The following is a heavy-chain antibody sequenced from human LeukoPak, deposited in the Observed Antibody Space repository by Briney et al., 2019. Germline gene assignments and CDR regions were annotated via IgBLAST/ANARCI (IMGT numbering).Heavy chain of an antibody. V-gene: IGHV4-59*01. CDR1: GGSISSYY. CDR3: ARQAVHDAFDI. Sequence: PSETLSLTCTVSGGSISSYYWSWIRQPAGKGLEWIGYIYYSGSTNYNPSLKSRVTISVDTSKNQFSLKLSSVTAADTAVYYCARQAVHDAFDIWGQGTMVTVSS. D-gene: IGHD6-25*01. CDR2: IYYSGST. J-gene: IGHJ3*02.